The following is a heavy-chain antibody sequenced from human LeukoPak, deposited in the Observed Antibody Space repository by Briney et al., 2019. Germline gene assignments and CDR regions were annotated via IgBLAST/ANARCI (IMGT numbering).Heavy chain of an antibody. Sequence: SQSLSLTCTVSGGSICSGGYYWSWIRQPAGKGLEWIGRIYTSGSTNYNPSLKSRVTMSVDTSKNQFSLKLSSVTAADTAVYYCARDNALRFPPSSAFDIWGQGTMVTVSS. V-gene: IGHV4-61*02. CDR3: ARDNALRFPPSSAFDI. J-gene: IGHJ3*02. CDR1: GGSICSGGYY. D-gene: IGHD3-3*01. CDR2: IYTSGST.